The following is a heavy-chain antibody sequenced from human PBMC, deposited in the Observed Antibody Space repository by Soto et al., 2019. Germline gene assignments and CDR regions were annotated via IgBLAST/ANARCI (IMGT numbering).Heavy chain of an antibody. V-gene: IGHV4-30-2*01. J-gene: IGHJ5*02. CDR1: CGSISSGGYS. CDR2: IYHSGSP. D-gene: IGHD3-3*01. CDR3: ARGPLRFLEWLSKTYNWFDP. Sequence: TLSLTCAVSCGSISSGGYSCSWIRQPPGKGLEWIGYIYHSGSPYYNRSLKSRVTISVDRSKNQFSLKLSSVTAADTAVYDCARGPLRFLEWLSKTYNWFDPWGLGTLVPV.